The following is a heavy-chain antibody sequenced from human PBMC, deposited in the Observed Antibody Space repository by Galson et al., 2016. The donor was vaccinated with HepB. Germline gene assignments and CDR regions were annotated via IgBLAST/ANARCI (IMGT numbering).Heavy chain of an antibody. CDR3: ARRGWNNVLKAFDI. CDR1: GYSFTSYW. J-gene: IGHJ3*02. V-gene: IGHV5-51*01. D-gene: IGHD1/OR15-1a*01. Sequence: QSGADVKKPGESLQISCKGSGYSFTSYWIGWVRQMPGKGLEWVGMIYPDDADARLSPSFEGQVTVSADKSNSSAYLQWSSLRASDTAIYYCARRGWNNVLKAFDIWGQGTLVTVSS. CDR2: IYPDDADA.